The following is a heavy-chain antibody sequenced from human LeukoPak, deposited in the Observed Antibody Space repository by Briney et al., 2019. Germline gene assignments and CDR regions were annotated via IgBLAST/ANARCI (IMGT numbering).Heavy chain of an antibody. J-gene: IGHJ6*02. CDR3: PKSLGGDYYYYGMDV. CDR1: GFTFSSYS. D-gene: IGHD4-17*01. CDR2: ISSSSSYI. V-gene: IGHV3-21*01. Sequence: GGSLRLSCAASGFTFSSYSMNWVRQAPGKGLEWVSSISSSSSYIYYADSVKGRFTISRDNAKNSLYLQMNSLRAEDTAVYYCPKSLGGDYYYYGMDVWGQGTTVTISS.